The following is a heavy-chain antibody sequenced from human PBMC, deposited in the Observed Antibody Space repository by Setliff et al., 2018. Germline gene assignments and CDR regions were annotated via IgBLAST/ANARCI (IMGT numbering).Heavy chain of an antibody. CDR3: ARAPRWGAGKALDY. Sequence: ASVKVSCKASGYTFTSYGISWVRQAPGQGLEWMGWISAYNGNTNYGQKFQGRVTMTTDSSKNTVYMEPKTLRFDDTAFYYCARAPRWGAGKALDYWGQGTLVTVSS. D-gene: IGHD3-16*01. CDR1: GYTFTSYG. J-gene: IGHJ4*02. V-gene: IGHV1-18*01. CDR2: ISAYNGNT.